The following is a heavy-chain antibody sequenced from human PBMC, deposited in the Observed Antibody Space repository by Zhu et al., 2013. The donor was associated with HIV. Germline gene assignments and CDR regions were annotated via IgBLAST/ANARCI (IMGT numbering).Heavy chain of an antibody. J-gene: IGHJ4*02. CDR2: IAYDGSCD. V-gene: IGHV3-30*03. D-gene: IGHD6-13*01. CDR1: GFTFRSHG. Sequence: VQMVESGGGVVQPGRSLRLSCAASGFTFRSHGMHWVRQAPGKGLEWVAMIAYDGSCDNYADSVKGRFTISRENAKNSLYLQMNSLRAGDTAVYYCASSSSRYGPVDYWGQGTLVTVSS. CDR3: ASSSSRYGPVDY.